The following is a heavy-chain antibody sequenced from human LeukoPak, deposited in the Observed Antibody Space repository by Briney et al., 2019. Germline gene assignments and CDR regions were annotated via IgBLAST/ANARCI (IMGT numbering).Heavy chain of an antibody. D-gene: IGHD6-6*01. CDR3: ARLAPPPYSSSAHDY. J-gene: IGHJ4*02. Sequence: ASVKVSCKASGYTFTSYGISWVRQAPGQGLEWMGWISAYNGNTNYAQKLQGRVTMTTDTSTSTAYMELRSLRSDDTAVYYCARLAPPPYSSSAHDYWGQGTLVTVSS. CDR2: ISAYNGNT. V-gene: IGHV1-18*01. CDR1: GYTFTSYG.